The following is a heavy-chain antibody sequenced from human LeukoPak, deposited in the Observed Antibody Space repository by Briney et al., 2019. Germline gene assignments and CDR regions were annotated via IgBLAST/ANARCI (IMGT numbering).Heavy chain of an antibody. J-gene: IGHJ4*02. V-gene: IGHV1-2*02. CDR2: INPNSGGT. Sequence: GASVKVSCKASGYTFTGYYMHWVRQVPGQGLEWMGWINPNSGGTNYAQKFQGRVTMTRDTSISTAYMELSRLRSDDTAVYYCATYYDFWSGYRENTYFDYWGQGTLVTVSS. CDR3: ATYYDFWSGYRENTYFDY. D-gene: IGHD3-3*01. CDR1: GYTFTGYY.